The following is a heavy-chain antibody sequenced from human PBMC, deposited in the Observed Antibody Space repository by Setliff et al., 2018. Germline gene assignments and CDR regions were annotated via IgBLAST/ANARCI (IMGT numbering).Heavy chain of an antibody. CDR1: GYTFTSYYG. Sequence: GASVKVSCKASGYTFTSYYGISWARQAPGQGLEWMGWVSGDNDSRGYAQGLQGRITMTTDTSTSTAYMELRSLRSDDTAVYYCARDLHYIRAYWGQGTLVTVSS. CDR3: ARDLHYIRAY. J-gene: IGHJ4*02. D-gene: IGHD3-10*02. V-gene: IGHV1-18*01. CDR2: VSGDNDSR.